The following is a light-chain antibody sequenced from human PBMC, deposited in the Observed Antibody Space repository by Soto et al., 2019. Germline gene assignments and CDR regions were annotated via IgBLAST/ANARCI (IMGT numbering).Light chain of an antibody. CDR2: DAS. CDR3: QQYNSPSPWT. J-gene: IGKJ1*01. V-gene: IGKV1-5*01. Sequence: DIQMTQSPSTLSASVGDRVTITCRPSQSISSWLAWYQQKPGKAPKLLIYDASSLESGVPSRFSGSGSGTEFTLTISSLQPDDFATYYCQQYNSPSPWTFGQGTKVDIK. CDR1: QSISSW.